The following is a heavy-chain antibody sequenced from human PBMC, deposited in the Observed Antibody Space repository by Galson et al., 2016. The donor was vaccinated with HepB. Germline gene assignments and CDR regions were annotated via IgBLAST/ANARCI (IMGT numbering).Heavy chain of an antibody. Sequence: SVKVSCKASGGTFRWNPISWVRQAPGQGLEWKGGIIPMVGTTNYARKFQGRVTITADESTTTVYMELSSLRSEDTAMYYCVRELGTPEDYWGQGTLVTVSS. CDR1: GGTFRWNP. V-gene: IGHV1-69*13. CDR2: IIPMVGTT. CDR3: VRELGTPEDY. D-gene: IGHD7-27*01. J-gene: IGHJ4*02.